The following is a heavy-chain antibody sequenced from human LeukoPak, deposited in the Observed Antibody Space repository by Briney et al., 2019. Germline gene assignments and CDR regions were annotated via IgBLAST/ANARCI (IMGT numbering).Heavy chain of an antibody. V-gene: IGHV3-23*01. CDR1: GFTFSSYA. CDR2: ISGSGGST. D-gene: IGHD3-10*01. J-gene: IGHJ4*02. Sequence: GGSLRLSCAASGFTFSSYAMSWVRQAPGKGLEWVSAISGSGGSTYYADSVKGRFTISRDNSKNTLYLQMNSLRAEDTAVYYCAKFITVVRGVITTHDYWGQGTLVTVSS. CDR3: AKFITVVRGVITTHDY.